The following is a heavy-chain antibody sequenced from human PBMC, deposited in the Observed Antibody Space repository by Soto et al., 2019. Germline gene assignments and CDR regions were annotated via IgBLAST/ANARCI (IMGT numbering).Heavy chain of an antibody. D-gene: IGHD3-10*01. J-gene: IGHJ4*02. CDR3: ARDRFYGSGKPVDY. CDR2: ISYSGST. Sequence: PSETLSLTCTVSGGSISSGDHYWSWIRQPPGKGLEWIGYISYSGSTHYNPSPSLKSRVIISVDTSKNQFSLKLSSVTAADTAVYYCARDRFYGSGKPVDYWGQGTLVTVSS. CDR1: GGSISSGDHY. V-gene: IGHV4-30-4*01.